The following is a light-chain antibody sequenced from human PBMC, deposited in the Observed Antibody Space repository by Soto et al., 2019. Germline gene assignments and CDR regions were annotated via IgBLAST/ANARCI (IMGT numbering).Light chain of an antibody. CDR2: DAS. CDR3: QQYNNWPPLT. CDR1: QSASSS. V-gene: IGKV3-15*01. J-gene: IGKJ4*01. Sequence: EIVMTQSPATLSVYPGDRATLSCRASQSASSSLAWYQQIPGQAPRLLIYDASTRATGIPARFGGSGSGTEFTLTISSLQSEDFAVYYCQQYNNWPPLTFGGGTKVDIK.